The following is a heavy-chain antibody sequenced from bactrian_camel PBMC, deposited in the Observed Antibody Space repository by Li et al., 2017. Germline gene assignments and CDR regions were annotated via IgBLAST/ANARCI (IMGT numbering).Heavy chain of an antibody. J-gene: IGHJ4*01. Sequence: DVQLVESGGGSVQTGGSLALSCAAAKLTYRNYCMTWFRQTPEKEREGVAATTIGGGRSYYADSVKGRFTISHDAPWTIYLQMNDLKPEDTAMYYCGADFAPDCTDGYDFLGQGTQVTVS. V-gene: IGHV3S40*01. D-gene: IGHD2*01. CDR2: TTIGGGRS. CDR1: KLTYRNYC. CDR3: GADFAPDCTDGYDF.